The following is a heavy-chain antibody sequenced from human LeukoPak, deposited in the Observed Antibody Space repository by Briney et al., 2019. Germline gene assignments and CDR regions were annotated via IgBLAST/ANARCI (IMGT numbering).Heavy chain of an antibody. CDR2: ISSNGGST. D-gene: IGHD1-26*01. CDR3: ARQIVGATWFDP. Sequence: PGGSLRLSCAASGFTFSSYAMHWVRQAPGKGLEYVSAISSNGGSTYYANSVKGRFTISRDNSKNTLYLQMGSPRAEDMAVYYCARQIVGATWFDPWGQGTLVTVSS. J-gene: IGHJ5*02. CDR1: GFTFSSYA. V-gene: IGHV3-64*01.